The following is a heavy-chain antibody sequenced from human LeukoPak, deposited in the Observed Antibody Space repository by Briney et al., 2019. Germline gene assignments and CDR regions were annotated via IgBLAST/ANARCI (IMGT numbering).Heavy chain of an antibody. CDR1: GYTFTSYG. D-gene: IGHD3-22*01. J-gene: IGHJ6*02. CDR2: ISAYNGNT. Sequence: ASVKVSCKASGYTFTSYGISWVRQAPGQGLEWMGWISAYNGNTNYAQKLQGRVIMTTDTSTSTAYMELRGLRSDDTAVYYCARRYYYDSSGYYLSYYGMDVWGQGTTVTVSS. V-gene: IGHV1-18*01. CDR3: ARRYYYDSSGYYLSYYGMDV.